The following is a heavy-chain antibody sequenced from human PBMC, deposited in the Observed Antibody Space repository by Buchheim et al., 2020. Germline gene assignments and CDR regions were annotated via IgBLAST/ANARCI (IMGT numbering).Heavy chain of an antibody. V-gene: IGHV4-59*01. D-gene: IGHD2-2*01. J-gene: IGHJ6*02. Sequence: QVQLQESGPGLVKPSETLPLTCTVSGGSISSYYWSWIRRPPGKGLEWIGYIYYSGSTNYNPSLKSRVTISVDTSKNQFSLKLSSVTAADTAVYYCARGICSSTSCYAYGMDVWGQGTT. CDR2: IYYSGST. CDR3: ARGICSSTSCYAYGMDV. CDR1: GGSISSYY.